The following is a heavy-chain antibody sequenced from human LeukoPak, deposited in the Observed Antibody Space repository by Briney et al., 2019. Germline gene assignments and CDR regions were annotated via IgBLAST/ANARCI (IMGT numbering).Heavy chain of an antibody. V-gene: IGHV3-11*01. CDR2: ISGSGSDI. CDR1: GFTFSNSY. CDR3: STEPRSLLY. D-gene: IGHD4-17*01. Sequence: GGSLRLSSVVSGFTFSNSYMTWIRQTPGKGLESLAYISGSGSDIYYADSVKGRFTISRDNAKNSLYPQLNSLRPEDTALYYCSTEPRSLLYWGHGTLVTVSS. J-gene: IGHJ4*01.